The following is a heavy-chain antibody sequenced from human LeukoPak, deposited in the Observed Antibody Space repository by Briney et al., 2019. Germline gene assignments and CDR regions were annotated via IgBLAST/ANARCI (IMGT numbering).Heavy chain of an antibody. J-gene: IGHJ4*02. CDR3: ARGKFGSGSSRFDY. V-gene: IGHV4-30-4*08. CDR1: GGSISSGDYY. Sequence: SETLSLTCTVSGGSISSGDYYWSWIRQPPGKGLEWIGYIYYSGSTYYNPSLKSRVTISVDTSKNQFSLKLSSVTAADTAVYYCARGKFGSGSSRFDYWGQGALVTVSS. D-gene: IGHD6-13*01. CDR2: IYYSGST.